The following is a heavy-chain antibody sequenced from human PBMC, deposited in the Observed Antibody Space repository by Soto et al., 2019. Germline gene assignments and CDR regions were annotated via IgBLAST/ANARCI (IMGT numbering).Heavy chain of an antibody. V-gene: IGHV3-7*01. CDR1: GLTFSSYW. CDR3: ASELPETFDILTGSPLGLDP. Sequence: GGSLRLSCAASGLTFSSYWMSWVRQATGNGLEWVANIKQDGSEKYYVDSVKGRFTISRDNAKNSLYLQMNSLRAEDTAVYYFASELPETFDILTGSPLGLDPWGQETLVTVSS. J-gene: IGHJ5*02. CDR2: IKQDGSEK. D-gene: IGHD3-9*01.